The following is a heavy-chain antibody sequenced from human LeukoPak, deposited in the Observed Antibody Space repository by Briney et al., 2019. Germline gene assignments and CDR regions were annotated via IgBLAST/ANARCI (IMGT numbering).Heavy chain of an antibody. V-gene: IGHV1-46*01. D-gene: IGHD3-10*01. CDR1: GYTFTSYG. J-gene: IGHJ5*02. CDR3: AREFGLWFGELRYNWFDP. CDR2: INPSGGST. Sequence: GASVKVSCKASGYTFTSYGISWVRQAPGQGLEWMGIINPSGGSTSYAQKFQGRVTMTRDTSTSTVYMELSSLRSEDTAVYYCAREFGLWFGELRYNWFDPWGQGTLVTVSS.